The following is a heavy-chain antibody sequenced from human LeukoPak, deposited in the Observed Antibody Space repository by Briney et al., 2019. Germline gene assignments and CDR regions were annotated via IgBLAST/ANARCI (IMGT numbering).Heavy chain of an antibody. CDR2: ISYHGSNK. Sequence: GGSLRLSCAASGFTFSSYGMHWVRQAPGKGLEWVAVISYHGSNKYYADSVKGRFTISRDNSKNTLYLQMNSLRAEDTAVYYCAKDSPRGYSGYDYPGLDYWGQGTLVTVSS. CDR3: AKDSPRGYSGYDYPGLDY. J-gene: IGHJ4*02. CDR1: GFTFSSYG. D-gene: IGHD5-12*01. V-gene: IGHV3-30*18.